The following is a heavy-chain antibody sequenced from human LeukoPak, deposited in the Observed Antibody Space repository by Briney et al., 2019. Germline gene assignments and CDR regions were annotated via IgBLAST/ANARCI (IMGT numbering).Heavy chain of an antibody. CDR3: SASNQLWLRGLFDY. V-gene: IGHV4-59*01. D-gene: IGHD5-18*01. CDR2: VYYSWSI. Sequence: PSETLPLTRPVSGDSISTYYWSWIRQPPGKGLEWIGYVYYSWSIFYSLPLKSRLTIPIGTSKKPFSLNLSSVTPADSAVYYCSASNQLWLRGLFDYWGQGTLVTVSS. J-gene: IGHJ4*02. CDR1: GDSISTYY.